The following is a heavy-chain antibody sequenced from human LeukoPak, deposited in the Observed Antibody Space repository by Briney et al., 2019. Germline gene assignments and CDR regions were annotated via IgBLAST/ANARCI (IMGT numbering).Heavy chain of an antibody. CDR2: ISGGGSAI. Sequence: GGSLRLSCAASGFTFSSYWMHWVRQAPGKGLEWVSYISGGGSAIYYAGSVKGRFTISRDNAKNSLYLQMNSLRAEDTAVYYCARLEFDPWGQGTLVTVSS. CDR1: GFTFSSYW. V-gene: IGHV3-48*01. J-gene: IGHJ5*02. CDR3: ARLEFDP.